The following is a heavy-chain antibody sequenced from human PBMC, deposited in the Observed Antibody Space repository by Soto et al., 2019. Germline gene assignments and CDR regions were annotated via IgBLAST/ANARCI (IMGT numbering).Heavy chain of an antibody. CDR2: ISGDGGST. V-gene: IGHV3-43*02. CDR1: GFTFDDYA. D-gene: IGHD6-6*01. J-gene: IGHJ6*02. CDR3: AKALLPVAYSSSSSYYGMDV. Sequence: GGSLRLSCAASGFTFDDYAMHWVRQAPGKGLEWVSLISGDGGSTYYADYVKGRFTISRDNSKISLYLQMNSLRTEDTALYYCAKALLPVAYSSSSSYYGMDVWGQGTTVTVSS.